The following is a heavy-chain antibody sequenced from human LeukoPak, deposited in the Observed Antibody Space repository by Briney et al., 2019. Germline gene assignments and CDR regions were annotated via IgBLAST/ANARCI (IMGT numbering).Heavy chain of an antibody. Sequence: GGSLRLSCAASGFTFSDYYMSWIRQAPGKGLEWVSYISSSGSTIYYADSVKGRSTISRDNAKNSLYLQMNSLRAEDTAVYYCACSYDFWSGPDYWGQGTLVTVSS. V-gene: IGHV3-11*01. CDR1: GFTFSDYY. CDR2: ISSSGSTI. J-gene: IGHJ4*02. CDR3: ACSYDFWSGPDY. D-gene: IGHD3-3*01.